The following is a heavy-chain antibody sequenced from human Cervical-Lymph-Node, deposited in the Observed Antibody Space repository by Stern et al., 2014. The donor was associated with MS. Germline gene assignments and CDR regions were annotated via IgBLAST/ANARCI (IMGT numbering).Heavy chain of an antibody. V-gene: IGHV3-21*01. CDR1: GFTFTSYT. J-gene: IGHJ6*02. Sequence: EVQLVESGGGLVKPGGSLRLSCSASGFTFTSYTMNWVRQAPGKGLEWVSSVSSSSTYIYYTDSVKGRFTISRDNAKNSLYLQMNSLRVEDTAVYYCARDNAVGFDFWSFYYYFGMDVWGQGTTVIVSS. D-gene: IGHD3-3*01. CDR2: VSSSSTYI. CDR3: ARDNAVGFDFWSFYYYFGMDV.